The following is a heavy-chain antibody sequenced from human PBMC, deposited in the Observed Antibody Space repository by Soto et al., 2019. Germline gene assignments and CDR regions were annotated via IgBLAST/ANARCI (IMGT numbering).Heavy chain of an antibody. CDR3: ARDRKRDFDL. V-gene: IGHV4-38-2*02. Sequence: KTSETLSLTCAVSGYSISSGYYWGWIRQPPGKGLEWIGSIYHSGSTYYNPPLKSRVTISVDTSKNQFSLKLSSVTAADTAVYYCARDRKRDFDLWGRGTLVTVSS. J-gene: IGHJ2*01. CDR1: GYSISSGYY. CDR2: IYHSGST.